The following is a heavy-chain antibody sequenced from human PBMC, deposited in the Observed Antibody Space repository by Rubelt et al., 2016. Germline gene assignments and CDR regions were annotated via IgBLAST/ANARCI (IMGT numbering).Heavy chain of an antibody. Sequence: VKVSCKASGYTFTSYGITWVRQVPGQGPEWMGWINPENGGTKYAQKFQDRVTMTRDTSINTVYMELNRLTSDDTAVYYCARDWYSGNSDHFDYWGQGTLVTISS. V-gene: IGHV1-18*01. CDR1: GYTFTSYG. D-gene: IGHD1-26*01. CDR2: INPENGGT. J-gene: IGHJ4*02. CDR3: ARDWYSGNSDHFDY.